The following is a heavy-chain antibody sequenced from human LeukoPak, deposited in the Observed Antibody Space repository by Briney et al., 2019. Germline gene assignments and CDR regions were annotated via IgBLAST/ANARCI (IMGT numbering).Heavy chain of an antibody. J-gene: IGHJ5*02. CDR2: INPNSGGT. CDR1: GYTFTGYY. CDR3: ARDAVEEYCSGGSCYPNNWFDP. Sequence: ASVKVSCKASGYTFTGYYMHWVRQAPGQGLEWMGRINPNSGGTNYAQKFQGRVTMTRDTSISTAYMELSRLRSDDTAVYYCARDAVEEYCSGGSCYPNNWFDPWGQGTLVTVSS. V-gene: IGHV1-2*06. D-gene: IGHD2-15*01.